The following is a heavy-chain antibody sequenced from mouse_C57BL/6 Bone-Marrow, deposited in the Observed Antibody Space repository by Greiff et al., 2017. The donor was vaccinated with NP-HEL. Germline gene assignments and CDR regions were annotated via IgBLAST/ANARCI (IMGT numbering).Heavy chain of an antibody. Sequence: QVQLQQPGAELVKPGASVKLSCKASGYTFTSYWMHWVKQRPGQGLEWIGMIHPNSGSTNYNEKFKSKATLTVDTSSSTAYMQLSSLTSEDSAVYYCARKGGLLPYYFDYWGQGTTLTVSS. CDR2: IHPNSGST. CDR3: ARKGGLLPYYFDY. J-gene: IGHJ2*01. V-gene: IGHV1-64*01. D-gene: IGHD2-3*01. CDR1: GYTFTSYW.